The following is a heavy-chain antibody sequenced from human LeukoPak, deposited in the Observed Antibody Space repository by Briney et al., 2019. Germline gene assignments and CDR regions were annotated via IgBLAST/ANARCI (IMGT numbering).Heavy chain of an antibody. Sequence: GGSLRLSCAASGFTFRKYAMSWVRQAPGKGLEWVSGISGSGGSTYYADSVKGRFTISRDNSKNTLYLQMNSLRAEDTAVYYCAITRLYGDYTDHDYWGQGTLVTVSS. J-gene: IGHJ4*02. CDR3: AITRLYGDYTDHDY. D-gene: IGHD4-17*01. CDR1: GFTFRKYA. V-gene: IGHV3-23*01. CDR2: ISGSGGST.